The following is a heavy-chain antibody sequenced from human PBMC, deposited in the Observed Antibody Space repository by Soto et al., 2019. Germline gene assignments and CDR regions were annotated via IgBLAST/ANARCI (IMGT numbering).Heavy chain of an antibody. CDR3: ATRTYGSGRDYIDH. V-gene: IGHV1-24*01. J-gene: IGHJ4*02. Sequence: ASVRVSCPVSRFTLSELSMHWVRQAPGKGLEWMGSFDPESDETIYAQKFQGRATLTEDTSTDTSYMELSSLRSDDTAVYYCATRTYGSGRDYIDHWGPGTLVTVSS. CDR2: FDPESDET. D-gene: IGHD3-10*01. CDR1: RFTLSELS.